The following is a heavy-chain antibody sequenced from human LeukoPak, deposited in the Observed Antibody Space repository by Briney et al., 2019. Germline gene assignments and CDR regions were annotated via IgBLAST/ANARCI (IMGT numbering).Heavy chain of an antibody. CDR3: AREDYDSSGYYCFDY. V-gene: IGHV1-69*04. D-gene: IGHD3-22*01. J-gene: IGHJ4*02. CDR2: IIPILGIA. Sequence: ASVKVSCKASGGTFSSYAISWVRQAHGQGLEWMGRIIPILGIANYAQKFQGRVTITADKSTSTAYMELSSLRSEDTAVYYCAREDYDSSGYYCFDYWGQGTLVTVSS. CDR1: GGTFSSYA.